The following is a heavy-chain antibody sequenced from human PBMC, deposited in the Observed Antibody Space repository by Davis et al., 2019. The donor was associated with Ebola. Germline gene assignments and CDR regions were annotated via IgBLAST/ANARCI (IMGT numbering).Heavy chain of an antibody. CDR1: GFTFSNYG. CDR2: ISDSGGST. CDR3: AKGGGTSSSDFRRT. V-gene: IGHV3-23*01. J-gene: IGHJ5*02. Sequence: GESLKISCGCSGFTFSNYGMNWVRQAPGKGLEWVSGISDSGGSTHYADSVKGRFTISKDNSKNTLYLQMNSLRAEDTAVYYCAKGGGTSSSDFRRTWGQGTLVTVSS. D-gene: IGHD6-6*01.